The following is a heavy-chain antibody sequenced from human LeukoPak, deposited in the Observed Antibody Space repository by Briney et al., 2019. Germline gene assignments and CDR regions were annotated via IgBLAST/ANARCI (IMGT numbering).Heavy chain of an antibody. CDR2: ISYDGSNK. CDR1: GFTFSSYA. Sequence: QPGRSLRLSCAASGFTFSSYAMHWVRQAPGKGLEWVAVISYDGSNKYYADSVKGRFTISRDNSKNTLYLRMNSLRAEDTAVYYCAREWDCSSTSCSDYYYGMDVWGQGTTVTVSS. CDR3: AREWDCSSTSCSDYYYGMDV. D-gene: IGHD2-2*01. V-gene: IGHV3-30-3*01. J-gene: IGHJ6*02.